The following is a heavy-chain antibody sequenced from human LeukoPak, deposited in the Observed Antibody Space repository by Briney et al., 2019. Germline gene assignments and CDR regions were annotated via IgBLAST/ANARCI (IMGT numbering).Heavy chain of an antibody. CDR1: GFNFNTYS. CDR3: GRGHWGLDY. J-gene: IGHJ4*02. V-gene: IGHV3-48*04. CDR2: IDKSGGTT. D-gene: IGHD7-27*01. Sequence: GGSLRLSCEASGFNFNTYSMAWVRQAPGKGLEWVAFIDKSGGTTYYADSVKGRFTISRDNAKSSLYLEMNSLRAEDTAVYYCGRGHWGLDYWGQGTLVTVSS.